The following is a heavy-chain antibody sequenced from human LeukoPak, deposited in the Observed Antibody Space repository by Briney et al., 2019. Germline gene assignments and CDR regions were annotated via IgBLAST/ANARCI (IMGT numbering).Heavy chain of an antibody. D-gene: IGHD3-22*01. J-gene: IGHJ4*02. CDR1: EFTFSNYA. CDR3: ARDGYYYDSSLDS. V-gene: IGHV3-30*04. CDR2: ISDDGSDK. Sequence: GGSLRLSCAASEFTFSNYAIHWVRQAPGKGLEWVTIISDDGSDKYYADSVKGRFTISRDNSKNTVYLHMNSLRDDDTAVYYCARDGYYYDSSLDSWGQGTMVTVSS.